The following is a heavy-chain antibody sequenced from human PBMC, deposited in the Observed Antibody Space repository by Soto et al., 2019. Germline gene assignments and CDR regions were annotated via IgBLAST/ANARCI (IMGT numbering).Heavy chain of an antibody. J-gene: IGHJ4*02. CDR2: MRPNSGGA. V-gene: IGHV1-2*02. CDR1: GYTFTGYY. CDR3: ARDPHEGVYDY. Sequence: QVQLVQSGAEVKKPGASVKVSCKASGYTFTGYYLHWIRQAPGQGLEWMGWMRPNSGGANNAQKFQGRVSMTRDTSISTFYMELSRLRSDDTAVYYCARDPHEGVYDYWGQGTLVTVSS. D-gene: IGHD3-16*01.